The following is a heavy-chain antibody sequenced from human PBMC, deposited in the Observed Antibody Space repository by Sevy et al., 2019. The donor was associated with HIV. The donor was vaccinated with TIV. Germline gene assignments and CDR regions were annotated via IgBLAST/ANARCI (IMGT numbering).Heavy chain of an antibody. D-gene: IGHD3-22*01. V-gene: IGHV3-30-3*01. CDR2: ISYDGSNT. J-gene: IGHJ4*02. CDR1: GFTFTTYA. Sequence: GGSLRLSCAASGFTFTTYAMHWVRQAPGKGLEWVAVISYDGSNTYYADSVKGRFTISRDSSKNTLYLQMNSLRAEDTAGYFCARDGGYDIRGYDLSNYWGQGTLVTVSS. CDR3: ARDGGYDIRGYDLSNY.